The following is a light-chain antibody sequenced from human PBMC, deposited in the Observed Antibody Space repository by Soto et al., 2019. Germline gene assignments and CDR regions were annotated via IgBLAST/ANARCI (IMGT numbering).Light chain of an antibody. J-gene: IGKJ2*01. CDR2: KAT. CDR3: QQYNYYQYT. Sequence: DIQMTQSPSTLSASVGDRVTITCRASQSITTWLAWYQQKPGKAPKLLIYKATNLQSGVPSRFSGSGSGTEFSLTISSLQPEDFAIYYCQQYNYYQYTFGQGTKLEIK. CDR1: QSITTW. V-gene: IGKV1-5*03.